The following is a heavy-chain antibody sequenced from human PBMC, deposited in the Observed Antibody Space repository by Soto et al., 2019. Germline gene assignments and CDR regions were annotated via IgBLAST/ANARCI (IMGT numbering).Heavy chain of an antibody. CDR2: FYTSAST. CDR3: ARDISLIVSGMDV. CDR1: GGSISSYY. D-gene: IGHD3-22*01. V-gene: IGHV4-4*07. J-gene: IGHJ6*02. Sequence: SETLSLTSTVSGGSISSYYWSWIRQPAGKGLEWIGRFYTSASTNYNPSLKSRVTMSVDTSKNQFSLKLSSVTAADTAVYYCARDISLIVSGMDVWGQGTTVTVSS.